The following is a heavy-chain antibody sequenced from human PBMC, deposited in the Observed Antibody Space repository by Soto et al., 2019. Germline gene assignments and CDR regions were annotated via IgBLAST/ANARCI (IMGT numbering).Heavy chain of an antibody. D-gene: IGHD1-1*01. Sequence: SETLSLTCTVSGDSISSSPYWSWIRQSTGKGLEWIGYILHSANTNHNPSLKSRVAISVDTSKNQVSLKLSSVTAADTAVYYCARGGDAYKTGYWGQGTLVTVSS. CDR2: ILHSANT. CDR3: ARGGDAYKTGY. J-gene: IGHJ1*01. V-gene: IGHV4-59*01. CDR1: GDSISSSPY.